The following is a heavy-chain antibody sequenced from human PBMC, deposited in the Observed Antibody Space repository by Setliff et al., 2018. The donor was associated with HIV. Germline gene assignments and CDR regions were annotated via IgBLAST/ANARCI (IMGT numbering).Heavy chain of an antibody. J-gene: IGHJ6*02. V-gene: IGHV1-18*01. CDR2: SSAYNGNT. CDR1: GYTFTTYG. CDR3: ARASTALTYYGMDV. Sequence: ASVKVSCKASGYTFTTYGINWVRQAPGQGLEWMGWSSAYNGNTNYAQKLQGRVTMTTDTSTDTAYMELRSLRSDDTAVYYCARASTALTYYGMDVWGQGTTVTVSS.